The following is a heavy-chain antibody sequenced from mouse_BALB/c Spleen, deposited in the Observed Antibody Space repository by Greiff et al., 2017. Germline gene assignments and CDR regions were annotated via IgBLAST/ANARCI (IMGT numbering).Heavy chain of an antibody. J-gene: IGHJ1*01. CDR3: ARSYYGSSYGYFDV. CDR2: ISYSGST. Sequence: EVQLQESGPGLVKPSQSLSLTCTVTGYSITSDYAWNWIRQFPGTKLEWMGYISYSGSTSYNPSLKSRISITRDTSKNQFFLQLNSVTTEDTATYYCARSYYGSSYGYFDVWGAGTTVTVSS. D-gene: IGHD1-1*01. V-gene: IGHV3-2*02. CDR1: GYSITSDYA.